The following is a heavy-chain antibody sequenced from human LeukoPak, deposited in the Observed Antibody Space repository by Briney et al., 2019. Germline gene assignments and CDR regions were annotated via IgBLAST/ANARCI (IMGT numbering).Heavy chain of an antibody. Sequence: ASVKVSCKASGYTFTSYYMHWVRQAPGQGLEWMGIINPSGGSTSYAQKFQGRVTITADKSTSTAYMELSSLRSEDTAVYYCARGRIHNAFDYWGQGTLVTVSS. CDR2: INPSGGST. CDR3: ARGRIHNAFDY. J-gene: IGHJ4*02. CDR1: GYTFTSYY. D-gene: IGHD2/OR15-2a*01. V-gene: IGHV1-46*01.